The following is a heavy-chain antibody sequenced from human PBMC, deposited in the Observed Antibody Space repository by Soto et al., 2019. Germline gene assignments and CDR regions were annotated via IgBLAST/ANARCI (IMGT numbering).Heavy chain of an antibody. CDR3: ARDIGVICLDY. Sequence: GASVKVSCKASGYTFTGYYMHWVRQAPGQGLEWMGWINPNSGGTNYAQKFQGWVTMTRDTAISTAYMELSRLRSDDSAVYYCARDIGVICLDYWGQGTPVTVSS. J-gene: IGHJ4*02. D-gene: IGHD2-21*01. CDR1: GYTFTGYY. V-gene: IGHV1-2*04. CDR2: INPNSGGT.